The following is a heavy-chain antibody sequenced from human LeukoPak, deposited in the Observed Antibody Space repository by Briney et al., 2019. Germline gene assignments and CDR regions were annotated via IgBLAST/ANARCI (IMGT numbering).Heavy chain of an antibody. Sequence: SETLSLTCTVSGGSISSCYWSWIRQPPGEGLEGIGYTYNSGITNYNPSLNSRVTISVDTSKNQFSLKLSSVTAADTAVYYCTSGNDYSNYYFDYWGQGTLVTVSS. CDR2: TYNSGIT. D-gene: IGHD4-11*01. CDR3: TSGNDYSNYYFDY. J-gene: IGHJ4*02. V-gene: IGHV4-59*01. CDR1: GGSISSCY.